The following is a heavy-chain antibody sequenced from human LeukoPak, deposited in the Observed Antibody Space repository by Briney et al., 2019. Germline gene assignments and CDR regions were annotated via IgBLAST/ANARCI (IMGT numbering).Heavy chain of an antibody. CDR1: GYTFTSYA. CDR2: INAGNGYT. V-gene: IGHV1-3*01. CDR3: ARGGKEDDYYFDY. J-gene: IGHJ4*02. Sequence: ASVKVSCKASGYTFTSYAMHWVRQAPGQGLEWMGWINAGNGYTKYSQKFQGRVTITRDTSASTAYMELSSLRSEDTAVYYCARGGKEDDYYFDYWGQGTLVTVSS. D-gene: IGHD3-16*01.